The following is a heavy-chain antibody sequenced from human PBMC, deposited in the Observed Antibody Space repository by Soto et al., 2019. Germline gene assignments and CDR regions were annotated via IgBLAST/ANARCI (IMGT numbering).Heavy chain of an antibody. D-gene: IGHD1-26*01. V-gene: IGHV4-31*03. J-gene: IGHJ3*02. CDR2: IYHSGMT. CDR3: ATVRWELHDAFDI. CDR1: GGSISTGGYY. Sequence: QVQLQESGPGLVKPSPTLSLTCTVSGGSISTGGYYWSWIRQHPGRGLEWIGYIYHSGMTFSNPSLQSRFAISMDTSENQCSLKLSSVTAADTAVYYCATVRWELHDAFDIGGHGTMVSVSS.